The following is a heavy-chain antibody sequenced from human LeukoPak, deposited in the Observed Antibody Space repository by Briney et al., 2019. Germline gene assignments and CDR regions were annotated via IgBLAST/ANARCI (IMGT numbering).Heavy chain of an antibody. CDR3: ARDPRHRLLWFGEETYYYYMDV. D-gene: IGHD3-10*01. Sequence: ASVRVSCKASGYTFTNYGIGWMRQAPGQGLEWMGWISTYNGKTYYAQKLQGRVTMTTDTSTSTAYMELRSLRYDDTAVYYCARDPRHRLLWFGEETYYYYMDVWGKGTTVIISS. J-gene: IGHJ6*03. CDR2: ISTYNGKT. CDR1: GYTFTNYG. V-gene: IGHV1-18*01.